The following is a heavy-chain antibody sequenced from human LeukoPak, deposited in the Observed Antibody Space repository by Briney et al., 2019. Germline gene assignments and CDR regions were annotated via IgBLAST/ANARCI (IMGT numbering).Heavy chain of an antibody. D-gene: IGHD3-10*01. CDR3: ARFTSGSGSNDYYDY. CDR1: GFTFSDYG. J-gene: IGHJ4*02. V-gene: IGHV3-21*01. CDR2: ISYSSSHI. Sequence: PGGSLRLSWAVSGFTFSDYGMNWVRQAPGKGLELVSFISYSSSHIYYADSVKGRFTISRDNAQNSLYLQMNSLRAEDTAVYYCARFTSGSGSNDYYDYWGQGTLVTVSS.